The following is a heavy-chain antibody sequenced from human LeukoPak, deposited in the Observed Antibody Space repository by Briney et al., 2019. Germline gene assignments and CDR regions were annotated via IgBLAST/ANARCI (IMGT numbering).Heavy chain of an antibody. J-gene: IGHJ4*02. CDR1: GGSFSGYY. D-gene: IGHD6-13*01. CDR2: INHSEST. Sequence: PSETLSLTCAVYGGSFSGYYWSWIRQPPGKGLEWIGEINHSESTNYNPSLKSRVTISVDTSKNQFSLKLRAVTAANTALYYCARRPADSSNDDWGQGTLVTVSS. CDR3: ARRPADSSNDD. V-gene: IGHV4-34*01.